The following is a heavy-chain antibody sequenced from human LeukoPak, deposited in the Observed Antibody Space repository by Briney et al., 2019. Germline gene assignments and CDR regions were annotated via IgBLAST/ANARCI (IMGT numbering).Heavy chain of an antibody. CDR2: IYPGDPDT. J-gene: IGHJ5*02. D-gene: IGHD3-22*01. CDR3: ARLPVYYYDSSGYYWFDP. Sequence: GESLKISCKGSGYSFTSYWIGWVRQMPGKGLEWMGIIYPGDPDTRYSPSFQGQVTISADKSISTAYLQWSSLKASDTAMYYCARLPVYYYDSSGYYWFDPWGQGTLVTVSS. CDR1: GYSFTSYW. V-gene: IGHV5-51*01.